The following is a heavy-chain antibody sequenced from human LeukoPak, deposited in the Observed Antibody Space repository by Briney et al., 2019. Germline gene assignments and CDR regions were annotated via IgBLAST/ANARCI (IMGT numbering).Heavy chain of an antibody. CDR3: ARHGSGSFSLDY. V-gene: IGHV2-70*11. CDR2: IDWDDDK. D-gene: IGHD3-10*01. CDR1: GFSLSTSGMC. J-gene: IGHJ4*02. Sequence: SGPTLVNPTQTLTLTCTFSGFSLSTSGMCVSWIRQPPGKALEWLARIDWDDDKYYSTSLKTRLTISKDTSKNQVVLTMTNMDPVDTATYYCARHGSGSFSLDYWGQGTLVTVSS.